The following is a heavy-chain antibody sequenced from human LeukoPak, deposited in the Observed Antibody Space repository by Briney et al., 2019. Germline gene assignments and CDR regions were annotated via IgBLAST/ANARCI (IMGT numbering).Heavy chain of an antibody. CDR1: GFTFSNYW. CDR3: AKGGSYTIDY. J-gene: IGHJ4*02. CDR2: INSDGSST. Sequence: GGSLRLSCGASGFTFSNYWMHWVRQAPGKGLVWVSRINSDGSSTSYADSVKGRFTISRDNAKNTLHLQMKSLTVEDTAVYYCAKGGSYTIDYWGQGILASVSS. D-gene: IGHD1-26*01. V-gene: IGHV3-74*01.